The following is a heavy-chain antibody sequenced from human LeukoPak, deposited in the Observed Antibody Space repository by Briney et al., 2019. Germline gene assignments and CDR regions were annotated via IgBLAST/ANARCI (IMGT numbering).Heavy chain of an antibody. J-gene: IGHJ4*02. D-gene: IGHD3-3*01. CDR2: IKQDGSEK. CDR3: ARTYYDFWSGYYPCFDY. Sequence: GGSLRLSCAASGFTFSSYWMSWVRQAPGKGLKWVANIKQDGSEKYYVDSVKGRFTISRDNAKNSLYLQMNSLRAEDTAVYYCARTYYDFWSGYYPCFDYWGQGTLVTVSS. CDR1: GFTFSSYW. V-gene: IGHV3-7*01.